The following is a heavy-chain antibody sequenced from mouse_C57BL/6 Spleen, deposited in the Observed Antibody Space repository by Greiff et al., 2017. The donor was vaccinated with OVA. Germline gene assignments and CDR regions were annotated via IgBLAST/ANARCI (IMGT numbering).Heavy chain of an antibody. CDR2: INPSTGGT. CDR1: GYSFTGYY. Sequence: EVQRVESGPELVKPGASVKISCKASGYSFTGYYMNWVKQSPEKSLEWIGEINPSTGGTTYNQKFKAKATLTVDKSSSTAYMQLKSLTSEDSAVYYCARSPNWDGGFAYWGQGTLVTVSA. J-gene: IGHJ3*01. D-gene: IGHD4-1*01. V-gene: IGHV1-42*01. CDR3: ARSPNWDGGFAY.